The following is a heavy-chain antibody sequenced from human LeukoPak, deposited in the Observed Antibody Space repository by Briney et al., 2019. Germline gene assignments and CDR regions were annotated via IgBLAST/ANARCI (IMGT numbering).Heavy chain of an antibody. V-gene: IGHV3-48*02. D-gene: IGHD3-10*01. CDR3: ARDGGYYGSGSYPGYYGMDV. Sequence: SGGSLRLSCAASGFTFSSYSMNWVRQAPGKGLEWVSYISSSSSTIYYADSVKGRFTISRDNAKNSLYLQMNSLRDEDTAVYYCARDGGYYGSGSYPGYYGMDVWGQGTTVTVSS. CDR2: ISSSSSTI. CDR1: GFTFSSYS. J-gene: IGHJ6*02.